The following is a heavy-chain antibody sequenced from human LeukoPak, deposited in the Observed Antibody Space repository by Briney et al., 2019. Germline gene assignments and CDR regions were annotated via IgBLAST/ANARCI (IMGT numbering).Heavy chain of an antibody. CDR1: GGSLSSGSYY. D-gene: IGHD3-10*01. CDR2: IYTSGST. Sequence: PSETLSLTCTVSGGSLSSGSYYWSWLRQPAGKGLEWIGRIYTSGSTNYNPSLKSRVTITVHTSKNQFSLKLSSVTAADTAVYYCARDSDYYGSGSYYGYWGQGTLVTVSS. CDR3: ARDSDYYGSGSYYGY. J-gene: IGHJ4*02. V-gene: IGHV4-61*02.